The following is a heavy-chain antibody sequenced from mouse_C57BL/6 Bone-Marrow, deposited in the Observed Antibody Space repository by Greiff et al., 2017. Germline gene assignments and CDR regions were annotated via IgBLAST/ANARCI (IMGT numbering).Heavy chain of an antibody. Sequence: VQLQQSGAELARPGASVKLSCKASGYTFTSYGISWVKQRTGQGLEWIGEIYPSSGNTYYTEKIKGKATLTADQSSSTAYMELRSLTSEDSAVYFCATSSRGFDFWGTGTTLTGSS. CDR3: ATSSRGFDF. CDR2: IYPSSGNT. CDR1: GYTFTSYG. J-gene: IGHJ1*03. V-gene: IGHV1-81*01.